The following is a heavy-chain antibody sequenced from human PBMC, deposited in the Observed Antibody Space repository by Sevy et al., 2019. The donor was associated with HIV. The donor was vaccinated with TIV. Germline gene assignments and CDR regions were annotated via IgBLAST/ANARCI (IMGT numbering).Heavy chain of an antibody. V-gene: IGHV3-21*01. Sequence: GGSLRLSCAASGFTFSSYSMNWVRQAPGKGLEWVSSISSSSYIYYADSVKGRFTISRDNAKNSLYLQMNSLRAEDTAVYYCARVAPNYYDSSGYYTDYWGQGTLVTVSS. D-gene: IGHD3-22*01. CDR1: GFTFSSYS. J-gene: IGHJ4*02. CDR2: ISSSSYI. CDR3: ARVAPNYYDSSGYYTDY.